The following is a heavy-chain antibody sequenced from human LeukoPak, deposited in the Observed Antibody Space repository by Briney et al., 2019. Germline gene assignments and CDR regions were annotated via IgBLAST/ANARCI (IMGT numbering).Heavy chain of an antibody. D-gene: IGHD4-17*01. Sequence: GASVKVSCKASGYTFTSYYMHWVRQAPGQGLEWMGIINPSGGSTSYAQKFQGRVTMTRDMSTSTVYMELSSLRSEDTAVYYCAREGGTVTTWDYWGQGTLVTVSS. CDR2: INPSGGST. CDR3: AREGGTVTTWDY. J-gene: IGHJ4*02. V-gene: IGHV1-46*01. CDR1: GYTFTSYY.